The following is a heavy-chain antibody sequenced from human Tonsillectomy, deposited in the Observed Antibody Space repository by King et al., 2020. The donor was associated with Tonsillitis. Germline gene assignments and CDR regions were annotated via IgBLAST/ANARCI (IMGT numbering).Heavy chain of an antibody. V-gene: IGHV1-2*02. Sequence: VQLVESGAEVKKPGASVKVSCKASGYTFNDHYIHWVRQAPGQGLEWLGWINPNSGGTNYAQKFQGRVTMTGDTSIRTAYMEVNRLRSDDTAVYYCARAHNDWECHSPYYFDHWGQGTRVTVSS. CDR1: GYTFNDHY. CDR2: INPNSGGT. D-gene: IGHD1-26*01. J-gene: IGHJ4*02. CDR3: ARAHNDWECHSPYYFDH.